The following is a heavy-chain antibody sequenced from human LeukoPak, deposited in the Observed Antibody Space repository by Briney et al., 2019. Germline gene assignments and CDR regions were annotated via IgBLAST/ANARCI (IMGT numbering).Heavy chain of an antibody. CDR3: ARGPYYDSWSGAGY. Sequence: ASVKVSCKASGYTFRDFGISWVRQAPGQGLEWMGWITAYNGNTNYIQKLQGRVTMTTDTSTSTAYMELRSLRSDDTAVYYCARGPYYDSWSGAGYWGQGTLVTVSS. J-gene: IGHJ4*02. D-gene: IGHD3-3*01. CDR2: ITAYNGNT. CDR1: GYTFRDFG. V-gene: IGHV1-18*01.